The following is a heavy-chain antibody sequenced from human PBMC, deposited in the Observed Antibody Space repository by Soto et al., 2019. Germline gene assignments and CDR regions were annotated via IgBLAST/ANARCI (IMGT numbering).Heavy chain of an antibody. CDR3: AREGYCSGGSCNYYYYYYMDV. J-gene: IGHJ6*03. Sequence: PSETLSLTCAVYGLSFSGYYWSWIRQPPGKGLEWIGEISHSGSTNYNPSLKSRVTISVDTSKNQFSLKLSSVTAADTAVYYCAREGYCSGGSCNYYYYYYMDVWGKGTTVTVSS. D-gene: IGHD2-15*01. CDR2: ISHSGST. V-gene: IGHV4-34*01. CDR1: GLSFSGYY.